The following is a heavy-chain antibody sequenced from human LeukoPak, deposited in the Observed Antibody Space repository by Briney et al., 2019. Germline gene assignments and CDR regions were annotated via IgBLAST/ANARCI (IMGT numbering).Heavy chain of an antibody. D-gene: IGHD2-8*01. Sequence: GSLRLSCVASGFTFSSRWMHWVRQAPGKGLVWVSIINTDGSTTRYADFVKGRFTISRDNAKNTLYLQMNSLRAEDTAVYYCAIVYAVPDKRNALDMWGQGTMVTVSS. CDR3: AIVYAVPDKRNALDM. J-gene: IGHJ3*02. V-gene: IGHV3-74*01. CDR2: INTDGSTT. CDR1: GFTFSSRW.